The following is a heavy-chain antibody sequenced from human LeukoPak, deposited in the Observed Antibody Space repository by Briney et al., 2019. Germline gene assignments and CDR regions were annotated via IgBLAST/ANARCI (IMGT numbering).Heavy chain of an antibody. D-gene: IGHD6-13*01. CDR2: INHSGST. CDR1: GGSFSGYC. Sequence: SETLSLTCAVYGGSFSGYCWSWIRQPPGKGLEWIGEINHSGSTNYNPSLKSRVTISVDTSKNQFSLKLSSVTAADTAVYYCARAARSGYSSSWGTFAPRWFDPWGQGTLVTVSS. V-gene: IGHV4-34*01. J-gene: IGHJ5*02. CDR3: ARAARSGYSSSWGTFAPRWFDP.